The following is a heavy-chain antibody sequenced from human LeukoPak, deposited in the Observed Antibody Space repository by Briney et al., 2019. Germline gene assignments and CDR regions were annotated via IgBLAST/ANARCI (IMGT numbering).Heavy chain of an antibody. CDR1: GYTFTGYY. J-gene: IGHJ5*02. D-gene: IGHD7-27*01. CDR2: INPNSGDT. CDR3: ARALPGDHNWFDP. V-gene: IGHV1-2*02. Sequence: ASVKVSCKASGYTFTGYYIHWVRQAPGQGLEWMGWINPNSGDTDYAQKFQDRVTMTRDTSISTAYMELSRLRSDDTAVYYCARALPGDHNWFDPWGQGTLVTVSS.